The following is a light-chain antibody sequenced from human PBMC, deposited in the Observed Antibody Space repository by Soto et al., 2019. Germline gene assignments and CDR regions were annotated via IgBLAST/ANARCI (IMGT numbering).Light chain of an antibody. V-gene: IGKV1-39*01. J-gene: IGKJ4*01. CDR3: QQSHSTPLT. CDR1: QSISNF. Sequence: DIQMTQPPSSLSASVGDRVTITCRASQSISNFLNWYQQKPGKAPKLLIYAASSLQSGVPARFSGSGSGTDFTLTISSLQPEDFATYYCQQSHSTPLTFGGGTKVEIK. CDR2: AAS.